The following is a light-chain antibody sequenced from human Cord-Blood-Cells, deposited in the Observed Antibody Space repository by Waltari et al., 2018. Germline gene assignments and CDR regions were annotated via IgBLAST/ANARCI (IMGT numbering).Light chain of an antibody. CDR3: QQYYGTPFT. CDR1: QSVLYSSNNKNY. J-gene: IGKJ3*01. CDR2: WAS. V-gene: IGKV4-1*01. Sequence: DIVMTQSPDSLAVSLGERATINCKSSQSVLYSSNNKNYLAWYQQKPGQPPKLLIYWASTRESGVPDRFSGSGSVTDFTLTISSLQAEDVAVYYCQQYYGTPFTFGPGTKVDIK.